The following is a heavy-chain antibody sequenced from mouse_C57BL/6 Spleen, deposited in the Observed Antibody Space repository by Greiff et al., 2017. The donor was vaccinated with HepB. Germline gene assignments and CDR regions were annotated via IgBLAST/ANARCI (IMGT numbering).Heavy chain of an antibody. V-gene: IGHV1-19*01. J-gene: IGHJ4*01. CDR1: GYTFTDYY. Sequence: EVQLQQSGPVLVKPGASVKMSCKASGYTFTDYYMNWVKQSHGKSLEWIGVINPYNGGTSYNQKFKGKATLTVDKSSSTAYMELNSLTSEDSAVYYCARSGDYYGSSYVEGYAMDYWGQGTSVTVSS. CDR2: INPYNGGT. CDR3: ARSGDYYGSSYVEGYAMDY. D-gene: IGHD1-1*01.